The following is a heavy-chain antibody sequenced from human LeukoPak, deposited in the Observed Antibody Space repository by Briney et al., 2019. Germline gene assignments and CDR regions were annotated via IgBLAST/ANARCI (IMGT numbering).Heavy chain of an antibody. Sequence: RPGGSLRLSCAASGFTFSSYEMNWVRQAPGKGLEWVSYISSSGSTIYYADSVKGRFTISRDNAKNSLYLQMNSLRAEDMALYYCAKTTVVTPDWYFDLWGRGTLVTVSS. CDR2: ISSSGSTI. V-gene: IGHV3-48*03. CDR1: GFTFSSYE. D-gene: IGHD4-23*01. J-gene: IGHJ2*01. CDR3: AKTTVVTPDWYFDL.